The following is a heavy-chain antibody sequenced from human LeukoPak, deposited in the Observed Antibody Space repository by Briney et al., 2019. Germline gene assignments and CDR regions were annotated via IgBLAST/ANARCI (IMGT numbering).Heavy chain of an antibody. CDR3: ASREPSGRSLDY. J-gene: IGHJ4*02. D-gene: IGHD1-14*01. V-gene: IGHV4-39*01. CDR1: GGSISSSSSY. Sequence: SETLSLTCNLSGGSISSSSSYWGWIRQPPWKGLEWIGSMYYGGSTDYNPSLKGRVTISVDTSKNQFSLKLSSVSAADTAVYYCASREPSGRSLDYWGQGTLVTVSS. CDR2: MYYGGST.